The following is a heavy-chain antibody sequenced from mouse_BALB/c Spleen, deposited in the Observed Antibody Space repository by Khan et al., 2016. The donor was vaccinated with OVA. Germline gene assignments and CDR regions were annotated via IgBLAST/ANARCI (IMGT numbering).Heavy chain of an antibody. Sequence: EVELVESGGGLVKPGGSLKLSCAASGFAFSSYSMSWVRQTPEKRLEWVATITSGGSYTYYPDSVKGRFTISRENAKNTLYLQMSSLKSEDTARYYCTRDRNYYGSSIYFDYWGQGTTLTVSS. CDR1: GFAFSSYS. CDR3: TRDRNYYGSSIYFDY. V-gene: IGHV5-6-4*01. J-gene: IGHJ2*01. D-gene: IGHD1-1*01. CDR2: ITSGGSYT.